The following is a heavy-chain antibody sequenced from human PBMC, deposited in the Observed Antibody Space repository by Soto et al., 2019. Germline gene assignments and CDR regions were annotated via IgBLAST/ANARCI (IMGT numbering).Heavy chain of an antibody. CDR3: ARIGWLQLGFDY. Sequence: KPSETLSLTCTVSGGSISSGDYYWSWVRQPPGKGLEWIGYIYYSGSTYYNPSLKSRVTISVDTSKNQFSLKLSSVTAADTAVYYCARIGWLQLGFDYWGQGTLVTVSS. D-gene: IGHD5-12*01. CDR1: GGSISSGDYY. V-gene: IGHV4-30-4*01. J-gene: IGHJ4*02. CDR2: IYYSGST.